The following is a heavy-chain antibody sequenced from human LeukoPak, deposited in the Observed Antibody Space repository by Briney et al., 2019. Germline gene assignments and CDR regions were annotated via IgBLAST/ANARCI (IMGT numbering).Heavy chain of an antibody. Sequence: GGSLRLSCKASRLTFSSYDIHWVRQAPGKGLEWVSSISSSSSYIYYADSVKGRFTISRDNAKNSLYVQMISLRAEDTAVYYCARDPLPTYSRGWNHFDYWGQGTMVTVSS. CDR1: RLTFSSYD. D-gene: IGHD6-19*01. CDR3: ARDPLPTYSRGWNHFDY. CDR2: ISSSSSYI. J-gene: IGHJ4*02. V-gene: IGHV3-21*06.